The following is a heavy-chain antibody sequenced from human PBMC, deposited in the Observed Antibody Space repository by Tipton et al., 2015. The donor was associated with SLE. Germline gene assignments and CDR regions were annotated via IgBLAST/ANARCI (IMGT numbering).Heavy chain of an antibody. D-gene: IGHD2-2*01. J-gene: IGHJ5*02. CDR3: ARLTCSTSCPGWFDP. V-gene: IGHV5-10-1*01. CDR1: GYSFTSYW. CDR2: IDPSDSYT. Sequence: VQLVQSGAEVKKPGESLRISCKGSGYSFTSYWISWVRQMPGKGLEWMGRIDPSDSYTNYSPSFQGHVTISADKSISTAYLQWSSLKASDTAMYYCARLTCSTSCPGWFDPWGQGTLVTVSS.